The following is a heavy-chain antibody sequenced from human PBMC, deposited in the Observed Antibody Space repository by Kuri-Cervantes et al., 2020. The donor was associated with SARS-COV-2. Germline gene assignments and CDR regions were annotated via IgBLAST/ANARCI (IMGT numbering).Heavy chain of an antibody. Sequence: GESLKISCAASGFIFSGYDMHWVRQVTGQGLEWVSNIGVADDPYYPGSVKGRFTISRDNSKNTLYLQMNSLRAEDTAVYYCAKDLRGASQNIVKGYWGQGTLVTVSS. J-gene: IGHJ4*02. CDR1: GFIFSGYD. CDR3: AKDLRGASQNIVKGY. V-gene: IGHV3-13*05. CDR2: IGVADDP. D-gene: IGHD2/OR15-2a*01.